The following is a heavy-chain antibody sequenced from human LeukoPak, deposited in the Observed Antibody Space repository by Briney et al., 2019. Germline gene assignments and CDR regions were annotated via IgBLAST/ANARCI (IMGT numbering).Heavy chain of an antibody. CDR1: GFTFSSYW. J-gene: IGHJ4*02. Sequence: PGGPLRLSCAASGFTFSSYWMHWVRQAPGKGLVWVSRINSDGSSTNYAGSVKGRFTISRDNAKNTLYLQMNSLRAEDTAVYYCGRSSYSSSGGAPDCWGQGTLVTVSS. D-gene: IGHD6-6*01. CDR3: GRSSYSSSGGAPDC. V-gene: IGHV3-74*01. CDR2: INSDGSST.